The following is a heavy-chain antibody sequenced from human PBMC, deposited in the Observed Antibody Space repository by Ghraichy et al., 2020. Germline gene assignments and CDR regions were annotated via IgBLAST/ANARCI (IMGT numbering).Heavy chain of an antibody. V-gene: IGHV4-59*01. CDR2: IYYSGST. CDR3: AREASVTTREVWFDP. CDR1: GGSISSYY. D-gene: IGHD4-17*01. Sequence: SQTLSLTCTVSGGSISSYYWSWIRQPPGKGLEWIGYIYYSGSTNYNPSLKSRVTISVDTSKNQFSLKLSSVTAADTAVYYCAREASVTTREVWFDPWGQGTLVTVSS. J-gene: IGHJ5*02.